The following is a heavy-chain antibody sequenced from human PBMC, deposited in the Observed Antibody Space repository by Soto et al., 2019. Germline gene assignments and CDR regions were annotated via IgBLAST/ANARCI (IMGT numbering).Heavy chain of an antibody. CDR1: GYTFTSYG. Sequence: ASVKVSCKASGYTFTSYGISWVRQAPGQGLEWMGWISAYSGNTNYAQKLQGRVTMTTDTSTSTAYMELRSLRSDDTAVYYCARYPGVAATNPEYYYYYGMDVWGQGTTVTVSS. V-gene: IGHV1-18*01. J-gene: IGHJ6*02. D-gene: IGHD2-15*01. CDR3: ARYPGVAATNPEYYYYYGMDV. CDR2: ISAYSGNT.